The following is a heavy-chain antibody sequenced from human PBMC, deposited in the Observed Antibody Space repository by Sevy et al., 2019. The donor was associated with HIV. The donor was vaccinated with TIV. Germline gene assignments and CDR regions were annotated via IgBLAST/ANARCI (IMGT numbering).Heavy chain of an antibody. CDR3: AKPYGDQKYYYYGMDV. CDR1: GFTFSSYA. D-gene: IGHD4-17*01. V-gene: IGHV3-23*01. Sequence: GGSLRLSCAASGFTFSSYAMSWVRQAPGKGLEWVSAISGSGGSTYYADSVKGRFTISRDNSKNTQYLQMNSLRAEDTAVYYCAKPYGDQKYYYYGMDVWGQGTTVTVSS. J-gene: IGHJ6*02. CDR2: ISGSGGST.